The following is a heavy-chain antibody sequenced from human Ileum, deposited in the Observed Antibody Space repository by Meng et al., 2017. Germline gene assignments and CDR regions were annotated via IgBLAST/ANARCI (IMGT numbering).Heavy chain of an antibody. CDR2: NKHSGST. V-gene: IGHV4-34*01. CDR1: VGACRGHR. J-gene: IGHJ5*02. CDR3: ARGRDLIWFGEWIDP. Sequence: PLQQGSAGRRMPTETLSPTCSAVVGACRGHRWSWTRHPQGQGQEWSGENKHSGSTNYNPSLKSRSTISADTSKNPFSLKLSSVTAADTAVYYCARGRDLIWFGEWIDPWGQGTLVTVSS. D-gene: IGHD3-10*01.